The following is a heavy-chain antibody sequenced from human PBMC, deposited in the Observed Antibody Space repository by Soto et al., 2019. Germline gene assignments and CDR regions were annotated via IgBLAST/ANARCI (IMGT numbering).Heavy chain of an antibody. CDR3: ARDRDDYGSGNYYTRIDF. Sequence: QVQLVQSGAEVKKPGSSVKVSCKASGVIFSTYAISWLRRAPGQGLEWIGGIIPIVETPNYAQRFQRRITITADESTSTAYMELSSLRSEDTAVYYCARDRDDYGSGNYYTRIDFWGQGTLVTVSS. CDR1: GVIFSTYA. CDR2: IIPIVETP. D-gene: IGHD3-10*01. J-gene: IGHJ4*02. V-gene: IGHV1-69*01.